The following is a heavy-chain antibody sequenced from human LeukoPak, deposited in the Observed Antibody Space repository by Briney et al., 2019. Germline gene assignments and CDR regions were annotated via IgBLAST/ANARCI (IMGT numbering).Heavy chain of an antibody. V-gene: IGHV5-51*01. CDR2: IFPSHSDT. CDR3: ARLGTFDY. CDR1: GYSFSNYW. D-gene: IGHD3-16*01. Sequence: GESLKITCKGSGYSFSNYWIGWVRQMPGKGLEWMGIIFPSHSDTISSPSFQGQVTISADKSISTAYLQWSSLKASDTAMYYCARLGTFDYWGQGTLVTVSS. J-gene: IGHJ4*02.